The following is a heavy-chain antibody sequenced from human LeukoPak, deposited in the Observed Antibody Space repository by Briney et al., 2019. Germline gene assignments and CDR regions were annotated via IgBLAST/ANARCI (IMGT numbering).Heavy chain of an antibody. D-gene: IGHD2-15*01. CDR3: ARESGYCSGGSCYPDY. V-gene: IGHV4-59*01. CDR1: GGSISSYY. CDR2: IYYSGST. Sequence: PSETLSPTCTVSGGSISSYYWSWIRQPPGKGLEWIGYIYYSGSTNYNSSLKSRVTISVDTSKNQFSLKLSSVTAADTAVYYCARESGYCSGGSCYPDYWGQGTLITVSS. J-gene: IGHJ4*02.